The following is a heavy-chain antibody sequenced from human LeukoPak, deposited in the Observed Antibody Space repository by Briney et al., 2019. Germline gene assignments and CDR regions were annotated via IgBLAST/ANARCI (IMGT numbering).Heavy chain of an antibody. CDR1: GYTFTSYY. CDR3: ARGKYSGYGY. CDR2: MNPNSGNT. D-gene: IGHD5-12*01. Sequence: GASVKVSCKASGYTFTSYYMHWVRQATGQGLEWMGWMNPNSGNTGCAQKFQGRVTMTRNTSISTAYMELSILRSEDTAVYYCARGKYSGYGYWGQGTLVTVSS. V-gene: IGHV1-8*02. J-gene: IGHJ4*02.